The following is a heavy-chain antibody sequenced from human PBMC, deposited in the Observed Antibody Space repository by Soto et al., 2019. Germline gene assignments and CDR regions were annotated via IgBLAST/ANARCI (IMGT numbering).Heavy chain of an antibody. D-gene: IGHD6-13*01. V-gene: IGHV4-4*07. Sequence: QVHLQESGPGLVKPSETLSLTCTVSGGSIGGYYWSWIRQPAGKGLEWIGRIHSTENTNYNPSLKSRVALSVDTSNIQFSLRLSSLTAADTAIYYCARALTSSAGLYFDYWGRGTLVTVSS. CDR1: GGSIGGYY. CDR3: ARALTSSAGLYFDY. J-gene: IGHJ4*02. CDR2: IHSTENT.